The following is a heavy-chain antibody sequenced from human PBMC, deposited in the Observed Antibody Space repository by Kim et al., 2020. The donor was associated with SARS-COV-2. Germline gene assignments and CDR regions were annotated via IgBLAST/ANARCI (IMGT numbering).Heavy chain of an antibody. Sequence: GGALRLSCAASGFTFSSYEMNWVRQAPGKGLEWVSYISSSGSTIYYADSVKGRFTISRDNAKNSLYLQMNSLRAEDTAVYYCARVTVGYYYYYMDVWGKGTTVTVSS. CDR1: GFTFSSYE. D-gene: IGHD4-17*01. V-gene: IGHV3-48*03. CDR3: ARVTVGYYYYYMDV. J-gene: IGHJ6*03. CDR2: ISSSGSTI.